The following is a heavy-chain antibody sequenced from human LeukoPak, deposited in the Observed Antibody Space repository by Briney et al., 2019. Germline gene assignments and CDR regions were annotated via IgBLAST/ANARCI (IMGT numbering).Heavy chain of an antibody. J-gene: IGHJ5*02. CDR1: GGSFSGYY. Sequence: PSETLSLTCAVYGGSFSGYYWSWIRQPPGKGLEWIGEINHSGSTNYNPSLKSRVTISVDTSKNQFSLKLSSVTAADTAAYYCARGRYVWGSYRLFDPWGQGTLVTVSS. CDR2: INHSGST. CDR3: ARGRYVWGSYRLFDP. D-gene: IGHD3-16*02. V-gene: IGHV4-34*01.